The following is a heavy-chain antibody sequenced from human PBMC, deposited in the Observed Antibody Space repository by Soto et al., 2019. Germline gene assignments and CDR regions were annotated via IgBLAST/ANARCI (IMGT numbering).Heavy chain of an antibody. CDR2: FYPGDSTS. V-gene: IGHV5-51*01. J-gene: IGHJ3*02. D-gene: IGHD2-2*03. Sequence: GESLKISCKTSGYSFISYWVAWVRQKPGKGLEWMGTFYPGDSTSTYSPSFQGQVTISVDKSISTAYLHLSSLKASDTATYYCARIIGYCRNNDCSWSFDIWGQGTTVTVSS. CDR1: GYSFISYW. CDR3: ARIIGYCRNNDCSWSFDI.